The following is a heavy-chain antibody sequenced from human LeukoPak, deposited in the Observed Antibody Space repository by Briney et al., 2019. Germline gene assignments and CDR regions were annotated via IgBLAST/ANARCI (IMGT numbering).Heavy chain of an antibody. CDR2: INGSGGRT. CDR3: AKDELASIWYFDL. V-gene: IGHV3-23*01. CDR1: GFTFSSSA. D-gene: IGHD1-7*01. Sequence: WGSLRLSCIASGFTFSSSAMSWVRQAPGKGLEWVSDINGSGGRTHYADSVKGRFTISRDNAKNSLYLQMNSLRAEDTALYYCAKDELASIWYFDLWGRGTLVTVSS. J-gene: IGHJ2*01.